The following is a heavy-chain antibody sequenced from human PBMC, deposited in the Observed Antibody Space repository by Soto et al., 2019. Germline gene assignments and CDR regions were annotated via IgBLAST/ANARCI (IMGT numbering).Heavy chain of an antibody. V-gene: IGHV1-18*01. J-gene: IGHJ6*02. D-gene: IGHD3-16*01. Sequence: ASVKVSCKTSGYTFTSYGIGWARQAPGQGLEWMGWINTYNGNTNYAQNLQGRVTLTTDTSTSTAYMELRSLRSNDTAIYYCAMVDVYVTTSPQDVWGQGTTVTVSS. CDR3: AMVDVYVTTSPQDV. CDR2: INTYNGNT. CDR1: GYTFTSYG.